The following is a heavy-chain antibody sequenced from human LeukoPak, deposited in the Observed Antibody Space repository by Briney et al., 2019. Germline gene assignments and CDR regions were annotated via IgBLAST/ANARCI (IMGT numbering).Heavy chain of an antibody. Sequence: GGSLRLSCAASGFTFSSYSMNCVRQAPGKGLEWVSSISSSSSYIYYADSVMGRFTISRDNAKSSLYLQMNSLRAEDTAVYYCASYGDYNDAFDIWGQGTMVTVSS. CDR2: ISSSSSYI. CDR3: ASYGDYNDAFDI. D-gene: IGHD4-17*01. V-gene: IGHV3-21*01. J-gene: IGHJ3*02. CDR1: GFTFSSYS.